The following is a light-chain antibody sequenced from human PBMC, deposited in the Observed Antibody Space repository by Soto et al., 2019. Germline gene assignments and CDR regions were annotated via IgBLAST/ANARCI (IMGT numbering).Light chain of an antibody. V-gene: IGKV3-11*01. CDR1: QSVSSY. CDR3: QQRSNWPPYT. CDR2: DAS. Sequence: EIVLTQSPATLSLSPGERATLSCRASQSVSSYLAWYQQKPGQAPRLLIYDASNRATGIPARFSGRRSGTDFPLTISSLEPEDFAVYYCQQRSNWPPYTFGQGTKLEIK. J-gene: IGKJ2*01.